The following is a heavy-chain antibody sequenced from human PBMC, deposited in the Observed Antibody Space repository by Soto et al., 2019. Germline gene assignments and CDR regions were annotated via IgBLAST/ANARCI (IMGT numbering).Heavy chain of an antibody. CDR3: ARDRRDSSSWYNWFDP. D-gene: IGHD6-13*01. J-gene: IGHJ5*02. Sequence: EVQLVESGGGLVKPGGSLRLSCAASGFTFSSYSMNWVRQAPGKGLEWVSSISSSSSYIYYADSVKGRFTISRDNAKNLLYLQMNSLRAEDTAVYYCARDRRDSSSWYNWFDPWGQGTLVTVSS. CDR2: ISSSSSYI. V-gene: IGHV3-21*01. CDR1: GFTFSSYS.